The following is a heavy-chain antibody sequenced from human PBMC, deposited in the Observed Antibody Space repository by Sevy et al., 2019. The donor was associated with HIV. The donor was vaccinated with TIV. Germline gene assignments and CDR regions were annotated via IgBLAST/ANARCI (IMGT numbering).Heavy chain of an antibody. V-gene: IGHV4-39*01. Sequence: SETLSLTCSVSGDSISSSNYYWGWLRQPPGKGLEWIGGINYSGSTYYNPSLKSRVTISFDTSLNQFSLKLNSVTAADTAVFYCARLPDPTYCSGGSCSHIRHWGQGTLVTVSS. CDR1: GDSISSSNYY. J-gene: IGHJ1*01. D-gene: IGHD2-15*01. CDR3: ARLPDPTYCSGGSCSHIRH. CDR2: INYSGST.